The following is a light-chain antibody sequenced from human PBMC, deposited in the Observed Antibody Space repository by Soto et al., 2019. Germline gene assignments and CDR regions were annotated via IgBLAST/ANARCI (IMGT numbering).Light chain of an antibody. J-gene: IGLJ1*01. CDR2: DVS. V-gene: IGLV2-11*01. CDR3: CSYAGNYYV. Sequence: QSALTQPRSVSGSPGQSVTISCTGTSSDIGGYNYVSWYQQHPDKAPKLMIYDVSKRPSGVPDRFSGSKSGNTASLTISGLQAEDEADYYCCSYAGNYYVFGTATKLTVL. CDR1: SSDIGGYNY.